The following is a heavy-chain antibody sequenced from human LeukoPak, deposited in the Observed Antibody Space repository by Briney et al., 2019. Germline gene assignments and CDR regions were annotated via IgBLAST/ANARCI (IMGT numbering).Heavy chain of an antibody. Sequence: PGGSLRLSCVASGFTFSDYYMSWIRQAPGKGPEWVSYISSGSGTIYYADSVKGRFTISRDNAKNSLYLEMNSLRADDTAVYFCARGNPFGSGSWTHDYWGQGTLVTVSS. V-gene: IGHV3-11*04. D-gene: IGHD3-10*01. CDR2: ISSGSGTI. CDR1: GFTFSDYY. CDR3: ARGNPFGSGSWTHDY. J-gene: IGHJ4*02.